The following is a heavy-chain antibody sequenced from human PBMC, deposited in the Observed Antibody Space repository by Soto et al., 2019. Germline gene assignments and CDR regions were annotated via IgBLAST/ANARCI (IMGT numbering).Heavy chain of an antibody. Sequence: GGSLRLSCGASGFTFSSYGMHWVRQAPGKGLEWVAVIWYDGSNKYYADSVKGRFTISRDNSKNTLYLQMNSLRAEDTAVYYCARDEVGYSGYDAFYYYYGMDVWGQGTTVTVSS. CDR2: IWYDGSNK. CDR1: GFTFSSYG. V-gene: IGHV3-33*01. J-gene: IGHJ6*02. CDR3: ARDEVGYSGYDAFYYYYGMDV. D-gene: IGHD5-12*01.